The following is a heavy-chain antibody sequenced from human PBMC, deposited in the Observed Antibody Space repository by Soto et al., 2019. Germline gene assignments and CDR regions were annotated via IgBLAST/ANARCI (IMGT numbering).Heavy chain of an antibody. CDR2: MLWNDDN. J-gene: IGHJ3*02. CDR1: GFSLSSRGVG. V-gene: IGHV2-5*01. Sequence: SGPTLVNPTQTLTLTGTFYGFSLSSRGVGVGWVRQPPGKALEWLALMLWNDDNHYSPSLKSRLTLTKDTSKNQVVLTMTNMDPVDTATFYCAHYLSGYYYVSSSSCAFDIWGQGTMVTVSS. D-gene: IGHD3-10*01. CDR3: AHYLSGYYYVSSSSCAFDI.